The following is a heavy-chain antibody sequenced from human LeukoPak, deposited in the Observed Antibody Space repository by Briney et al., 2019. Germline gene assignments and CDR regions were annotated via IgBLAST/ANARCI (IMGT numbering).Heavy chain of an antibody. V-gene: IGHV4-4*07. CDR2: ISTCGST. CDR3: ARRDISSVWSFDH. J-gene: IGHJ4*02. Sequence: SETLSLTCTVSGGSISNYHWSWIRQPAGKGLEWIGQISTCGSTNYHPPLKNRVSMSIDTPENQLTPENLLSLTIRSVTAADTAVYYCARRDISSVWSFDHWGQGTLVPVSS. CDR1: GGSISNYH. D-gene: IGHD6-19*01.